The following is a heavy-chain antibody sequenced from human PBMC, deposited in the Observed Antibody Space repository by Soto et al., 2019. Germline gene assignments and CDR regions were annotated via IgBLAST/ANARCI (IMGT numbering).Heavy chain of an antibody. D-gene: IGHD1-20*01. Sequence: QVQLQQWGAGLLKPSETLSLTCAVYGGSFSGYYWTWIRQPPGKGLEWIGEINRSGSTNYKPSLRGRVTISVDTSKNQLSLKVSSVTAADTAVYYCARGRTLITGTSLDYWGQGTLVTVSS. CDR2: INRSGST. V-gene: IGHV4-34*01. J-gene: IGHJ4*02. CDR1: GGSFSGYY. CDR3: ARGRTLITGTSLDY.